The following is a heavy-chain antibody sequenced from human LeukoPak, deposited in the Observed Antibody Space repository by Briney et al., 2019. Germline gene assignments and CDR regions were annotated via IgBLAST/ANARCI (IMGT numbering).Heavy chain of an antibody. J-gene: IGHJ4*02. CDR2: ISYDGSNK. D-gene: IGHD2-2*01. V-gene: IGHV3-30*18. Sequence: GGSLRLSCPTSGFTFSSYGMHWVRQPPGKGLEWVALISYDGSNKYYADSVKGRFTISRDNSKNTLYLQMNSLRAEDTAVYYCAKSLYGLVPAATHPFDYWGQGTLVTVSS. CDR1: GFTFSSYG. CDR3: AKSLYGLVPAATHPFDY.